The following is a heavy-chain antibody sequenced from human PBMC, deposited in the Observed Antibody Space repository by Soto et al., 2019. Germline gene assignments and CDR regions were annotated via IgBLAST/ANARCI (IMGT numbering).Heavy chain of an antibody. J-gene: IGHJ5*02. CDR1: GYTFTSYG. Sequence: ASVKVSCKASGYTFTSYGISWVRQAPGQGLEWMGWISAYNGNTNYAQKLQGRVTMTTDTSTSTAYMELRSLRSDDTAVYYCASCPSTRGGSYLWFDPWRQGTLVTVSS. V-gene: IGHV1-18*04. CDR2: ISAYNGNT. D-gene: IGHD1-26*01. CDR3: ASCPSTRGGSYLWFDP.